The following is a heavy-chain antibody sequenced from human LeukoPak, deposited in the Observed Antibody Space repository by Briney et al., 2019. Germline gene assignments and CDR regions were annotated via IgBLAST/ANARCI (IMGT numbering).Heavy chain of an antibody. Sequence: GESLKISCKASGYSFTTYWIGWVRQMPGKGLEWMGIIYPGDSDARYNPSFQGQVTISVDTSITTAHLQWSSLEASDTAIYYCAISLGLSDTYWDFWGQGTLVTVTS. CDR3: AISLGLSDTYWDF. CDR1: GYSFTTYW. D-gene: IGHD2-8*02. J-gene: IGHJ4*02. V-gene: IGHV5-51*01. CDR2: IYPGDSDA.